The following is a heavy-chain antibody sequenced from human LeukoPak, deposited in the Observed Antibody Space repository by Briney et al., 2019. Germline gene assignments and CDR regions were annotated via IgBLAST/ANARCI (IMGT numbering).Heavy chain of an antibody. CDR1: GFTFSNYT. Sequence: GGSLRLSCAASGFTFSNYTMNWVRQAPGKGLEWVSAISGSGGSTYYADSVKGRFTISRDNSKNTLYLQMNSLRAEDTAVYYCAKEEWLLFSPYFDYWGQGTLVTVSS. CDR2: ISGSGGST. J-gene: IGHJ4*02. CDR3: AKEEWLLFSPYFDY. V-gene: IGHV3-23*01. D-gene: IGHD3-3*01.